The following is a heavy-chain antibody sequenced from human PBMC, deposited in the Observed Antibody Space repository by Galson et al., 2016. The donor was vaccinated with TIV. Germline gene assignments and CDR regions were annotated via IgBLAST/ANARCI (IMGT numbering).Heavy chain of an antibody. CDR2: IKQDGSEI. J-gene: IGHJ4*02. Sequence: SLRLSCAASGFSISDYWMNWVRQAPGKGLEWVANIKQDGSEIYYVDAVKGRFTISRDNDKNSVVLQMNSLRAEDTAVYYCVRAIATLVSFCGQGTLVTVAS. D-gene: IGHD6-13*01. V-gene: IGHV3-7*03. CDR3: VRAIATLVSF. CDR1: GFSISDYW.